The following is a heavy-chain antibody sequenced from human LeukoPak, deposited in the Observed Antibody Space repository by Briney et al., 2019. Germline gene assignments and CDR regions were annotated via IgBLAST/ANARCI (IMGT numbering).Heavy chain of an antibody. CDR3: AKDFDFRIAAAGTTPYFDY. Sequence: GGSLRLSCAASGFTFDDYAMHWVRQAPGKGLEWVSGISWNSGSIGYADSAKGRFTISRDNAKNSLYLQMNSLRAEDTALYYCAKDFDFRIAAAGTTPYFDYWGQGTLVTVSS. CDR2: ISWNSGSI. V-gene: IGHV3-9*01. J-gene: IGHJ4*02. CDR1: GFTFDDYA. D-gene: IGHD6-13*01.